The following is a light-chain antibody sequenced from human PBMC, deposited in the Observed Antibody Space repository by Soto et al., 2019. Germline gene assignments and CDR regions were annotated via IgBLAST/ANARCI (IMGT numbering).Light chain of an antibody. CDR2: GAS. CDR1: QSVSSN. V-gene: IGKV3D-15*01. J-gene: IGKJ1*01. CDR3: QQYNSYSVT. Sequence: EIVMTQSPATLSVCPGERATLSCRASQSVSSNLAWYQQKPGQAPRLLIYGASSRATGIPDRFSGSGSGTDFTLTISSLQPDDFATYYCQQYNSYSVTFGQGTKVDI.